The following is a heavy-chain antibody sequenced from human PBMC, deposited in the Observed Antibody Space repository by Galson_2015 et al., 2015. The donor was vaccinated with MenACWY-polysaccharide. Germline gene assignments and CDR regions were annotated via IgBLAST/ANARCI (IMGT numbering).Heavy chain of an antibody. CDR2: ISSSSSYI. CDR3: ARDRHSSSYDY. V-gene: IGHV3-21*01. Sequence: SLRLSCAASGFTFSSYSMNWVRQAPGKGLEWVSSISSSSSYIYYADSMKGRFTISRDNAKNSLYLQMNSLRAEDTAVYYCARDRHSSSYDYWGQGTLVTVSS. CDR1: GFTFSSYS. D-gene: IGHD6-6*01. J-gene: IGHJ4*02.